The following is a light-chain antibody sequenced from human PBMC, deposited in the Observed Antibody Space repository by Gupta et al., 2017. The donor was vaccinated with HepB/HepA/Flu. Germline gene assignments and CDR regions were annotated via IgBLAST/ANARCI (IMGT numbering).Light chain of an antibody. J-gene: IGKJ4*01. CDR1: QSISSY. V-gene: IGKV1-39*01. CDR2: AAS. Sequence: DIQMTQSPSSLSASVGDRVTITCRASQSISSYLNWYQQKPGKAPKLLIYAASSLQSGVPSRFSGSGSGTDFTLTISSLRPEDFATYYCQQSYSTPQITFGGGTKVEIK. CDR3: QQSYSTPQIT.